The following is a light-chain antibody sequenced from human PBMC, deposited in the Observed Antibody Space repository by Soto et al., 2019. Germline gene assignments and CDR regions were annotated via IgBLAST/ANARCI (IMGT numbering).Light chain of an antibody. J-gene: IGKJ1*01. V-gene: IGKV1-5*03. CDR2: KAS. Sequence: DIQMTQSPSTLSASVGDRVIITCRASQSISSWLAWYQQKPGKAPNLLIYKASTVKSGVPSRFSGSGSGTEFTLTITRLQPDDFATYHCQQYDNDSWTFGQGTKVEIK. CDR1: QSISSW. CDR3: QQYDNDSWT.